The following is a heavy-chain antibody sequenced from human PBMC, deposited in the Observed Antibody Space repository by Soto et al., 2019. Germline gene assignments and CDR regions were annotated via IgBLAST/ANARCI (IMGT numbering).Heavy chain of an antibody. CDR3: AKGALLYCTNDVCYSDGMDV. CDR2: ISYDGSNK. D-gene: IGHD2-8*01. Sequence: QVQLVESGGGVVQPGRSLRLSCAASGFTFSSYGMHWVRQAPGKGLEWVAVISYDGSNKYYADSVKGRFTISRDNSKNTLYLQMNSLRAEDTAVYYCAKGALLYCTNDVCYSDGMDVWGQWTTVTVSS. V-gene: IGHV3-30*18. CDR1: GFTFSSYG. J-gene: IGHJ6*02.